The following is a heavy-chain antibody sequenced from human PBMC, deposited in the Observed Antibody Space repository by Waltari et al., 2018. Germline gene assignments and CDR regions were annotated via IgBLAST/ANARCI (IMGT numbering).Heavy chain of an antibody. V-gene: IGHV1-8*01. Sequence: QVQLVQSGAELRKPGASVKVSCKASGYAFTDYDISGVRQATGQGLQWMGWMKPYNDNTGYSQNVQGRVAMTANTSISTVYMELSSLRPEDTAVYFCATRIELTLGGFDHWGQGTLVTVSS. D-gene: IGHD1-26*01. CDR1: GYAFTDYD. CDR2: MKPYNDNT. J-gene: IGHJ4*02. CDR3: ATRIELTLGGFDH.